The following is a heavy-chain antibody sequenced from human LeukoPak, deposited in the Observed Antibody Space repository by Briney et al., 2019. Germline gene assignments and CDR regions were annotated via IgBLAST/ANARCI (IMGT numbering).Heavy chain of an antibody. D-gene: IGHD7-27*01. CDR1: GFTFSSYS. Sequence: GGSLRLSCAASGFTFSSYSMNWVRQAPGKGLEWVSSISSSSSYTYYADSVKGRFAISRDNAKNSLYLQMNSLRAEDTAVYYCARDRQGTGDPHYWGQGTLVTVSS. V-gene: IGHV3-21*01. J-gene: IGHJ4*02. CDR2: ISSSSSYT. CDR3: ARDRQGTGDPHY.